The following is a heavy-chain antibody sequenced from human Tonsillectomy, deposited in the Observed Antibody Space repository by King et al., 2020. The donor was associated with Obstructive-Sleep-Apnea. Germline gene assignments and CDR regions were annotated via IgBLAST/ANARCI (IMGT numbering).Heavy chain of an antibody. Sequence: VQLVESGGGLVQPGGSLRLSCPASGFTFSDYGMSWVRQAPGKGLEWVSAISGTGGSTYYADSVKGRFTLSIDNSKNTLYLQMSSLRAEDTAGYYCAKEAGGSFYFRGSIAYFDCWGQGTLVTVSS. J-gene: IGHJ4*02. D-gene: IGHD1-26*01. V-gene: IGHV3-23*04. CDR1: GFTFSDYG. CDR2: ISGTGGST. CDR3: AKEAGGSFYFRGSIAYFDC.